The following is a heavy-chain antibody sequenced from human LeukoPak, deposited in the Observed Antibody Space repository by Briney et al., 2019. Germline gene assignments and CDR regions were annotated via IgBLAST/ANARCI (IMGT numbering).Heavy chain of an antibody. D-gene: IGHD2-8*01. Sequence: GGSLRLSCAASGFTFSDYYMSWLRQAPGKGLEWVSYISSSGRIIYYADSVKGRFTISRDNAKNSLFLQMNSLRAEDTAVYYCASVHYYGMEVWGQGTTVTVSS. CDR1: GFTFSDYY. V-gene: IGHV3-11*01. CDR3: ASVHYYGMEV. CDR2: ISSSGRII. J-gene: IGHJ6*02.